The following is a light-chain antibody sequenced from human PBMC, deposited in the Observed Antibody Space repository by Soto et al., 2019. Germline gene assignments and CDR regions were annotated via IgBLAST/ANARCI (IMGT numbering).Light chain of an antibody. CDR2: GNN. J-gene: IGLJ7*01. CDR3: QSYDISLSGVV. V-gene: IGLV1-40*01. Sequence: QSVLTQPPSVSGAPGQRVTFSCTGSSSNIGAGYDVHWYHQLPGAAPKLIIYGNNNRPSGVPDRFSGSKSGTSASLAITGLQAEDEADYYCQSYDISLSGVVFGGGTQLPVL. CDR1: SSNIGAGYD.